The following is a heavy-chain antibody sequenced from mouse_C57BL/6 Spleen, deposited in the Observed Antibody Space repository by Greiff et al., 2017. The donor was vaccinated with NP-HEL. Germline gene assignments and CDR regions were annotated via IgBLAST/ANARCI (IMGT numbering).Heavy chain of an antibody. D-gene: IGHD2-2*01. J-gene: IGHJ2*01. Sequence: EVMLVESGGGLVQPGGSMKLSCAASGFTFSDAWMDWVRQSPEKGLEWVAEIRNKANNHATYYAESVKGRFTISRDESKSSVYLQMNSLRAEDSGIYYCTRMVRGDFDYWGQGTTLTVSS. CDR3: TRMVRGDFDY. CDR2: IRNKANNHAT. V-gene: IGHV6-6*01. CDR1: GFTFSDAW.